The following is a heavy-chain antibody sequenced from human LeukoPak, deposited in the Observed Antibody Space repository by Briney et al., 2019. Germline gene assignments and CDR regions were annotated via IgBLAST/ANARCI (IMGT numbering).Heavy chain of an antibody. CDR3: ARVLVGATGSTDY. J-gene: IGHJ4*02. Sequence: PGGSLRLSCAASGFTFSSYWMPWVRHAPGKGLVWVSHINSDGSSTRYADSVKGRFTISRDNAKNTLYLQMNSLRAEDTAVYYCARVLVGATGSTDYWGQGTLVTVSS. CDR2: INSDGSST. V-gene: IGHV3-74*01. CDR1: GFTFSSYW. D-gene: IGHD1-26*01.